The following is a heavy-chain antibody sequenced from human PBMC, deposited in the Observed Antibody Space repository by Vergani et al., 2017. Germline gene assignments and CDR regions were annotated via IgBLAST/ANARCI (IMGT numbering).Heavy chain of an antibody. CDR3: ARTPRDYGDLYYFDY. CDR1: GYSISSGYY. V-gene: IGHV4-38-2*01. Sequence: QVQLQESGPGLVKPSETLSLTCAVSGYSISSGYYWGWIRQPPGKGLEWIGSIYHSGSTYYNPSLKSRVTISVDTSKNQFSLKLSSVTAADTAVYYCARTPRDYGDLYYFDYWGQGTLVTVSS. J-gene: IGHJ4*02. D-gene: IGHD4-17*01. CDR2: IYHSGST.